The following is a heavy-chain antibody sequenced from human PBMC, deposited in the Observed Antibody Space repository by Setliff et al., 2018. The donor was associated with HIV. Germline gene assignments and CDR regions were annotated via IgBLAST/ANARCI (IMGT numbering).Heavy chain of an antibody. CDR2: IYYSGST. V-gene: IGHV4-30-4*08. D-gene: IGHD4-4*01. Sequence: PSETLSLTCTVSGGSISSGDYYWSWIRQPPGKGLEWIGYIYYSGSTYYNPSLRSRVTISLDTSKNQFSLKLSSVTAADTTVYFCARVRRDGNSFDDWGQRTLVTVPQ. CDR3: ARVRRDGNSFDD. CDR1: GGSISSGDYY. J-gene: IGHJ4*02.